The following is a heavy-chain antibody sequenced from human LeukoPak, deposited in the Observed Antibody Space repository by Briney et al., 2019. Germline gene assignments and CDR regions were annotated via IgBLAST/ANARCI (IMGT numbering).Heavy chain of an antibody. CDR3: ATVYGRPRGAFDI. D-gene: IGHD4-17*01. V-gene: IGHV1-24*01. CDR2: FDPEDGET. CDR1: GYTLTELS. Sequence: GASVKVSCKVSGYTLTELSMHWVRQAPGKGLEWMGGFDPEDGETIYAQKFQGRVTMTEDTSTDTAYMELSGLRSEDTAVYYCATVYGRPRGAFDIWGQGTMVTVSS. J-gene: IGHJ3*02.